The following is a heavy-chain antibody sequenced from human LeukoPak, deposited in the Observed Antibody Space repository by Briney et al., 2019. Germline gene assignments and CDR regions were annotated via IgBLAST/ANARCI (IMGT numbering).Heavy chain of an antibody. CDR3: ARPMYYYDSSGSLAV. D-gene: IGHD3-22*01. V-gene: IGHV3-30*04. CDR1: GFTLSSYG. Sequence: PGGSLRLSCAASGFTLSSYGIHWVRQAPGKWLEWVALISSNGKNKDYADSVKGRFTISRDNSKNTLYLQMNSLRAEDTAVYYCARPMYYYDSSGSLAVWGQGTTVTVTS. J-gene: IGHJ6*02. CDR2: ISSNGKNK.